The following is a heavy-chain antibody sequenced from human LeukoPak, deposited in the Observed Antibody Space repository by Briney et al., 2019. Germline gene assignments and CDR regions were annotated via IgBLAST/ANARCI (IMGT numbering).Heavy chain of an antibody. CDR2: ISYDGSNK. CDR3: AKDRGPGYSSGWYWGRPYYFDY. Sequence: GGSLRLSCAASGFTFSSYAMHWVRQAPGKGLEWVAVISYDGSNKYYADSVKGRFTISRDISKNTLYLQMNSLRAEDTAVYYCAKDRGPGYSSGWYWGRPYYFDYWGQGTLVTVSS. J-gene: IGHJ4*02. CDR1: GFTFSSYA. D-gene: IGHD6-19*01. V-gene: IGHV3-30-3*01.